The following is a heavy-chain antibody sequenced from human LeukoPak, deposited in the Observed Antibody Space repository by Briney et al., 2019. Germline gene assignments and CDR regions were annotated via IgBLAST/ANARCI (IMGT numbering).Heavy chain of an antibody. CDR3: ARGTRYYGSGSYYTYDY. V-gene: IGHV1-8*01. CDR2: MNPNSGNT. D-gene: IGHD3-10*01. J-gene: IGHJ4*02. Sequence: ASVKVSCKASGYTFTSYDINWVRQATGQGLEWMGWMNPNSGNTGYAQKFQGRVTMTRNTSISTAYMELSSLRSEDTAVYYCARGTRYYGSGSYYTYDYWGQGILVTVSS. CDR1: GYTFTSYD.